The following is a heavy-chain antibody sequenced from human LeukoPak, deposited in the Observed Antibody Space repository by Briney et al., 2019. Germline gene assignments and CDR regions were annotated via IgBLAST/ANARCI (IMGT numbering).Heavy chain of an antibody. CDR2: IYYSGST. D-gene: IGHD3-10*01. V-gene: IGHV4-39*07. J-gene: IGHJ4*02. Sequence: SETLSLTCTVSGGSISSSSYYWGCIRQPPGKGLEWIGSIYYSGSTYYNPSLKSRVTISVDTSKHQFSLKLSSVTAADTAVYYCARGDFGAFDYWGQGTLVTVSS. CDR3: ARGDFGAFDY. CDR1: GGSISSSSYY.